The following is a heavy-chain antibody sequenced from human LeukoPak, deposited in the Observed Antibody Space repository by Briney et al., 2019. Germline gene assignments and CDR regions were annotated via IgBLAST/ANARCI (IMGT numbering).Heavy chain of an antibody. CDR2: ISGSDGST. D-gene: IGHD3-3*01. CDR1: GFTFSSYA. CDR3: AKASDFRGYYFDY. Sequence: PGGSLRLSCAASGFTFSSYAMSWVRQAPGKGLEWVSGISGSDGSTYYADSVKGRFTISRDNSKNTLYLQMNSLRAEDTAVYYCAKASDFRGYYFDYWGQGTLVTVSS. J-gene: IGHJ4*02. V-gene: IGHV3-23*01.